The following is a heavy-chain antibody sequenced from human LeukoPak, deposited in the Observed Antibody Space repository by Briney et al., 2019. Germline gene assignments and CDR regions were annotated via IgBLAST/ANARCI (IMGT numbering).Heavy chain of an antibody. D-gene: IGHD1-26*01. CDR1: GYTFTAYY. J-gene: IGHJ5*01. CDR3: ARPWEITMSERSYNWFDS. Sequence: GASVKVSCKASGYTFTAYYIHWVRQAPGQGLEWMGRINPNSGGTNYAQKFQGRVTMTRDTSISTAYMELSRLRSDDTAVYFCARPWEITMSERSYNWFDSWGQGNLVTVSS. CDR2: INPNSGGT. V-gene: IGHV1-2*02.